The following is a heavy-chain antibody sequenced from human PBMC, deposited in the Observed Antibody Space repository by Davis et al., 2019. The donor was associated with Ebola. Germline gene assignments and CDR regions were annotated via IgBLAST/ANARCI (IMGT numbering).Heavy chain of an antibody. CDR1: GYTFTGYY. D-gene: IGHD2-2*01. Sequence: ASVTVSCKASGYTFTGYYMHWVRQAPGQGLEWMGWINPNSGGTNYAQKFQGWVTMTRDTSISTAYMELSRLRSDDTAVYYCARDQQLRDYYYYGMDVWGQGTTVTVSS. V-gene: IGHV1-2*04. CDR3: ARDQQLRDYYYYGMDV. CDR2: INPNSGGT. J-gene: IGHJ6*02.